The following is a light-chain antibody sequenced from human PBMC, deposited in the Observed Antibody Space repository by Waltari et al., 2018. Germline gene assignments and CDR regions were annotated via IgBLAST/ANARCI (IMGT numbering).Light chain of an antibody. CDR1: SSDVGRYNS. J-gene: IGLJ2*01. Sequence: QSALTQPASVSGSPGQSITISCTGTSSDVGRYNSVSWYQKHPGKAPKLLIYDVSNRPSGVPSRCSGSKSGNTASLTISGLQAADEAHYYCNSYASNSNGLFGGGTKLTIL. CDR2: DVS. V-gene: IGLV2-14*03. CDR3: NSYASNSNGL.